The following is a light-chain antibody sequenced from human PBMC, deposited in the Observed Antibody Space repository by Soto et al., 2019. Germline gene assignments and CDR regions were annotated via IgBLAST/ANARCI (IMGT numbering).Light chain of an antibody. CDR1: QSVGSN. CDR2: GAP. V-gene: IGKV3-15*01. Sequence: EIVMTQSPATLSVSPGERATLSCSASQSVGSNLAWYQQKPGQAPRLLIYGAPTRATGIPARFSGSGSGTEFTLTISSLQSEDFAIYFCQQYNNWPPDRTFGQGTKVEIK. J-gene: IGKJ1*01. CDR3: QQYNNWPPDRT.